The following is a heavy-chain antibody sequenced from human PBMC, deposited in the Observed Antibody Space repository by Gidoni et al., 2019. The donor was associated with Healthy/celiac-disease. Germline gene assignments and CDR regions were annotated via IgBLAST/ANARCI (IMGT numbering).Heavy chain of an antibody. CDR3: AREDSSSGRWFDP. J-gene: IGHJ5*02. D-gene: IGHD6-13*01. Sequence: QPPGKGLEWVSVIYSGGSTYYADSVKGRFTISRDNSKNTLYLQMNSLRAEDTAVYYCAREDSSSGRWFDPWGQGTLVTVSS. V-gene: IGHV3-53*01. CDR2: IYSGGST.